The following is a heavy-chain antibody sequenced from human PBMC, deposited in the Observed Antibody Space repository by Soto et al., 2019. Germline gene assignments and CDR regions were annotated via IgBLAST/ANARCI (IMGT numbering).Heavy chain of an antibody. CDR1: GGSISYYY. Sequence: SETLSLTCTVSGGSISYYYWNWIRQSPGKGLEWIGYIFYSGSTHYNPSLKSRVAISIDTSKNQFSLRLTSVTAADTAVYFCARGSPPSKYGLDVWGQGTTVTVSS. V-gene: IGHV4-59*01. CDR3: ARGSPPSKYGLDV. J-gene: IGHJ6*02. CDR2: IFYSGST. D-gene: IGHD6-13*01.